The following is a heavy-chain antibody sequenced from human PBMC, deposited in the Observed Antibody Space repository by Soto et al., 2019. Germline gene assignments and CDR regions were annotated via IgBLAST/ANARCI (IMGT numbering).Heavy chain of an antibody. Sequence: QVELVQSGAEVKKPGASVKVSCKASGYILTSYGISWVRQAPGEGLEWMGWISNYNGITNYAQKVQGRVTLTTDRSTGPAYMELRSLRSDDTAVYYCAESMGGSGTYVSWGQGTLVTVSS. CDR2: ISNYNGIT. D-gene: IGHD3-10*01. V-gene: IGHV1-18*01. CDR3: AESMGGSGTYVS. CDR1: GYILTSYG. J-gene: IGHJ4*02.